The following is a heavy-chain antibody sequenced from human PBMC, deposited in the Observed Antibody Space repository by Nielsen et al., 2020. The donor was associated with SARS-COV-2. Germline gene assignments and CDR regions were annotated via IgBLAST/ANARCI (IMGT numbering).Heavy chain of an antibody. V-gene: IGHV3-23*01. Sequence: GGSLRLSCAASGFTFSSYAMSWVRQAPGKGLEWVSAISGSGGSTYYADSVKGRFTISRDNSKNTLYLQMNSLRAEDTAVYYYAKDMGVTMIVVALDYWGQGTLVTVSS. CDR2: ISGSGGST. J-gene: IGHJ4*02. CDR1: GFTFSSYA. D-gene: IGHD3-22*01. CDR3: AKDMGVTMIVVALDY.